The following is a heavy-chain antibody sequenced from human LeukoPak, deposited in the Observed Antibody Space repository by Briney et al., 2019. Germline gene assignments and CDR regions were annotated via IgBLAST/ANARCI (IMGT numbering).Heavy chain of an antibody. CDR1: ESTFSNYG. Sequence: GGSLRLSCAASESTFSNYGMHWVRQAPGKGLEWVTFIRYDGSNKYYADSVKGRFTISRDNSKNTLYLQMNSLRPEDTAVYYCAKPVTGPDAFDIWGQGTVVTVSS. D-gene: IGHD6-19*01. V-gene: IGHV3-30*02. CDR2: IRYDGSNK. J-gene: IGHJ3*02. CDR3: AKPVTGPDAFDI.